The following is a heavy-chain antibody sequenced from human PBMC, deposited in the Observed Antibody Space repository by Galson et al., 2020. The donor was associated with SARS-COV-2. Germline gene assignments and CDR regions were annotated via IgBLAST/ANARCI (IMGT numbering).Heavy chain of an antibody. CDR3: ASGRPVIDGWCDP. D-gene: IGHD6-6*01. J-gene: IGHJ5*02. CDR2: LNPNNGDP. V-gene: IGHV1-2*02. CDR1: RSTPTGSY. Sequence: ASVKAPCKPTRSTPTGSYIPWLRHAPGQGLQWMGWLNPNNGDPDYSQKFQGRVTMTWDTSISTAYMELNRLTSDDKAVYFCASGRPVIDGWCDPWGQGTLVTVSS.